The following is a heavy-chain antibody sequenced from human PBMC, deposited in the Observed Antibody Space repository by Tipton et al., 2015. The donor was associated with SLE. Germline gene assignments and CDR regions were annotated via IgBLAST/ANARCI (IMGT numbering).Heavy chain of an antibody. CDR1: GGSISDYS. CDR3: ARDRGNTVVYY. V-gene: IGHV4-59*01. D-gene: IGHD4-23*01. J-gene: IGHJ4*02. CDR2: IAYSGST. Sequence: TLSLTCTVSGGSISDYSWNWIRQPPGKGLEWIGYIAYSGSTNSNPSLRSRVTISLDTSKNQFSLKVRSVTTADTAVYYCARDRGNTVVYYWGQGTLVTVSS.